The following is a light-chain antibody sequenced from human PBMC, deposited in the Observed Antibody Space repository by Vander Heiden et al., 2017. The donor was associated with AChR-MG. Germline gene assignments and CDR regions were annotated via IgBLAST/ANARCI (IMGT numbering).Light chain of an antibody. V-gene: IGKV4-1*01. CDR2: WAS. J-gene: IGKJ5*01. Sequence: DIVMTQSPDSLPVSLGERATITCQSSQSVLDSANNKNYLSWYQQNPGQPPELVIYWASTRESGVPDRFSGSGSGTDFTLTISSLQAEDVAVYYCQQDDSTPHTFGQGTRLEI. CDR1: QSVLDSANNKNY. CDR3: QQDDSTPHT.